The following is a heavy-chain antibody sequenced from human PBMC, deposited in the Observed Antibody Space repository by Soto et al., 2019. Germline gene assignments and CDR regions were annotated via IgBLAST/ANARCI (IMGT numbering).Heavy chain of an antibody. J-gene: IGHJ3*02. CDR1: GGPFNNHA. Sequence: QVQLVQSGAEVKKPGSSVKVSCKTSGGPFNNHAINWVRQAPGQGLEWVGLVIPTLATADYAQKFKGRVTMTADEVTNTTYMELSTLRSDDTGVYYCAIDYGEIDAFDIWGQGTLVTVSS. CDR2: VIPTLATA. CDR3: AIDYGEIDAFDI. V-gene: IGHV1-69*01. D-gene: IGHD4-17*01.